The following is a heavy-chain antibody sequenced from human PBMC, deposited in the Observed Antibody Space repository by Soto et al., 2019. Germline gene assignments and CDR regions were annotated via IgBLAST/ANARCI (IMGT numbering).Heavy chain of an antibody. D-gene: IGHD2-15*01. CDR2: IIPILGIA. CDR3: ARLGSGGSWPPDY. Sequence: QVQLVQSGAEVKKPGSSVKVSCKASGGTFSSYTISWVRQAPGQGLAWMGRIIPILGIANYAQKFQGRVTITADKSTSTAYMELSSLRSEDTAVYYCARLGSGGSWPPDYWGQGTLVTVSS. V-gene: IGHV1-69*02. CDR1: GGTFSSYT. J-gene: IGHJ4*02.